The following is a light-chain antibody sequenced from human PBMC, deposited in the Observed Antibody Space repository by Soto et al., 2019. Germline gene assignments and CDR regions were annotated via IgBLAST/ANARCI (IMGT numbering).Light chain of an antibody. Sequence: DIQMTQSPSSLSASVGDTVSITCRAGQNIGTYVNWYQQKPGQAPKLLIYTAFRLEGGVPSRFSGSNSGTDFTLTLNTLQRDDFATYYCQQSFSAPYTFGQGTRLEIK. CDR1: QNIGTY. CDR3: QQSFSAPYT. J-gene: IGKJ5*01. CDR2: TAF. V-gene: IGKV1-39*01.